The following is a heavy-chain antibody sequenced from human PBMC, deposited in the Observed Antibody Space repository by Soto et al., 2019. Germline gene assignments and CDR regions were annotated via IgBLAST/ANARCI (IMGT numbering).Heavy chain of an antibody. V-gene: IGHV4-4*07. CDR3: ARADYEILTGSYAMDV. D-gene: IGHD3-9*01. Sequence: SETLSLTCTVSDDFISSYYWNWIRQPAGKGLEWIGRVSTNGATNYNPSLESRVTMSVDTSKNQFSLKLTSVTAADTAVYFCARADYEILTGSYAMDVWDQGTTVTVCS. J-gene: IGHJ6*02. CDR2: VSTNGAT. CDR1: DDFISSYY.